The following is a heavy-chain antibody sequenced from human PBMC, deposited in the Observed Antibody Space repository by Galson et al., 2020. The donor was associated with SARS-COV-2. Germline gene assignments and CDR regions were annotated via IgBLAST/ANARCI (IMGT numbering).Heavy chain of an antibody. Sequence: SETLSLTCTVSGYSISSGYYWGWIRQPPGKGLEWIGSIYPSGSTYYNPSLKSRVTISVDTSKNQFSLKLSSVTAADTAVYYCARAAERRITIFGVVAEGYYFDYWGQGTLVTVSS. J-gene: IGHJ4*02. CDR2: IYPSGST. CDR1: GYSISSGYY. CDR3: ARAAERRITIFGVVAEGYYFDY. D-gene: IGHD3-3*01. V-gene: IGHV4-38-2*02.